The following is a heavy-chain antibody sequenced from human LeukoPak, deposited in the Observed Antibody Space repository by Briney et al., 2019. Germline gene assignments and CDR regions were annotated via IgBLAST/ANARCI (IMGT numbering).Heavy chain of an antibody. CDR3: AKDLTRGMVRGLSDAFDI. CDR1: GFTFSSYA. V-gene: IGHV3-23*01. Sequence: PGGSLRLSCAASGFTFSSYAMSWVRQAPGKGLEWVSAISGSGGSTYYADSVKGRFTISRDNSKNTLYLQMNSLRAEDTAVYYCAKDLTRGMVRGLSDAFDIWGQGTMVTVSS. CDR2: ISGSGGST. J-gene: IGHJ3*02. D-gene: IGHD3-10*01.